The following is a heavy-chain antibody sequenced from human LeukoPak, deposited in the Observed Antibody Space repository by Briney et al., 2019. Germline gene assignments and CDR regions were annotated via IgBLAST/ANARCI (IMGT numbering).Heavy chain of an antibody. Sequence: PGGSLRLSCAASGFTFSTYSMNWVRQAPGKGLEWVSYISSSSTIYYADSVKGRFTIFRDNVKNLLYLQMNSLRAEDTAVYYCARGPVTPTLWGQGTLVTVSS. CDR1: GFTFSTYS. J-gene: IGHJ4*02. CDR2: ISSSSTI. D-gene: IGHD4-17*01. CDR3: ARGPVTPTL. V-gene: IGHV3-48*01.